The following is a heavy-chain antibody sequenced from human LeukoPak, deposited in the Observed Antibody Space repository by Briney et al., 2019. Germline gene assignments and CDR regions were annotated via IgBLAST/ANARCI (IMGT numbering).Heavy chain of an antibody. Sequence: KASETLSLTCTVSGGSISSGGYYWSWIRQPPGKGLEWIGYIYHSGSTYYNPSLKSRVTISVDRSKNQFSLKLSSVTAADTAVYYCARGGVFFDYWGQGTLVTVSS. CDR2: IYHSGST. V-gene: IGHV4-30-2*01. CDR3: ARGGVFFDY. CDR1: GGSISSGGYY. D-gene: IGHD6-13*01. J-gene: IGHJ4*02.